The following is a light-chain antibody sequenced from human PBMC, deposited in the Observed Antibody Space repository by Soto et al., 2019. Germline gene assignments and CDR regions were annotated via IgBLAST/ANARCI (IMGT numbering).Light chain of an antibody. CDR1: NSDVGGYNY. J-gene: IGLJ3*02. Sequence: QSALTQPLSVSGSPGQSVTISCTGTNSDVGGYNYVSWYQQYPGKAPKLMISGVSERPSGVPDRFSGSKSGNTASLTISGLQAEDEADYYCCSYVDTDTWVFGGGTKVTVL. V-gene: IGLV2-11*01. CDR3: CSYVDTDTWV. CDR2: GVS.